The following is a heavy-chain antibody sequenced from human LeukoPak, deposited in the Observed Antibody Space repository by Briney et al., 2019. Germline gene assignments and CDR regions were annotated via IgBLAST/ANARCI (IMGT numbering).Heavy chain of an antibody. Sequence: PSETLSLTCTVSGGSISSHYWSWIRQPPGKGLEWIGYIYYSGSTNYNPSLKSRVTISVDTSKNQFSLKLSSVTAADTAVYYCARERKSGGNSQYLDYWGQGTLVTVSS. CDR1: GGSISSHY. J-gene: IGHJ4*02. D-gene: IGHD4-23*01. CDR3: ARERKSGGNSQYLDY. V-gene: IGHV4-59*11. CDR2: IYYSGST.